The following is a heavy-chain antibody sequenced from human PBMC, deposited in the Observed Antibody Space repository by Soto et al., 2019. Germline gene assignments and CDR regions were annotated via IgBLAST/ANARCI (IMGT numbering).Heavy chain of an antibody. CDR3: ARDPTQSVDVLGYYGMDV. Sequence: QVQLVQSGAEVKKPGASVKVSCKASGYTFTGYYMHWVRQAPGQGLEWMGWINPNSGGTNYAQTFQGRVTMTRDTSIRTAYMELSRLRSDDTAVFYCARDPTQSVDVLGYYGMDVWGQGTTVTVS. V-gene: IGHV1-2*02. D-gene: IGHD3-10*02. CDR2: INPNSGGT. J-gene: IGHJ6*02. CDR1: GYTFTGYY.